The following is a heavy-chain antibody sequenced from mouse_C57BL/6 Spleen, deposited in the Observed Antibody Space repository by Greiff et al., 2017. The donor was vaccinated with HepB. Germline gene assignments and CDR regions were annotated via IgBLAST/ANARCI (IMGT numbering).Heavy chain of an antibody. Sequence: EVQVVESGEGLVKPGGSLKLSCAASGFTFSSYAMSWVRQTPEKRLEWVAYISSGGDYIYYADTVKGRFTISRDNARNTLYLQMSSLKSEDTAMYYCTREEVGLGLPYYAMDYWGQGTSVTVSS. CDR2: ISSGGDYI. J-gene: IGHJ4*01. V-gene: IGHV5-9-1*02. CDR1: GFTFSSYA. D-gene: IGHD2-2*01. CDR3: TREEVGLGLPYYAMDY.